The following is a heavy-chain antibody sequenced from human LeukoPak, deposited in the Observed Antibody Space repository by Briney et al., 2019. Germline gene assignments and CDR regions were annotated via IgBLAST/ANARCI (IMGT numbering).Heavy chain of an antibody. CDR2: INHSGST. CDR1: GGSFSGYY. Sequence: SETLSLTCAVYGGSFSGYYWSWIRQPPGKGLEWIGEINHSGSTNYNPSLKSRVTISVDTSKNQFSLKLSSVTAADTAVYYCARFSGFDPWGQRTRVTVSS. CDR3: ARFSGFDP. V-gene: IGHV4-34*01. J-gene: IGHJ5*02.